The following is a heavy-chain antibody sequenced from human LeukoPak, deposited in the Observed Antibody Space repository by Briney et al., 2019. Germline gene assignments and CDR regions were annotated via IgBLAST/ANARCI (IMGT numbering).Heavy chain of an antibody. D-gene: IGHD5-18*01. Sequence: SETLSLTWAVYGGSFSGYYWSWIRQPPGKGLEWIAEINHSGSTNYNPSLKSRVTISVDTSKNQFSLKLSSVTAADTAVYYCARGRGYSYASLYYMDVWGKGTTVTVSS. CDR3: ARGRGYSYASLYYMDV. J-gene: IGHJ6*03. CDR2: INHSGST. CDR1: GGSFSGYY. V-gene: IGHV4-34*01.